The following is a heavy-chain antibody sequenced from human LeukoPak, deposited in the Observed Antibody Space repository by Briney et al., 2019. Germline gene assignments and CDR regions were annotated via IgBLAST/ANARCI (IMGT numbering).Heavy chain of an antibody. J-gene: IGHJ4*02. CDR3: ARSPSSGWTRDFDY. D-gene: IGHD6-19*01. CDR2: IYYSGST. Sequence: SETLSLTCTVSGGSISSSSYYWGWIRQPPGKGLEWIGSIYYSGSTYYNPSLKSRVTISVDTSKNQFSLKLSSVTAADTAVYYCARSPSSGWTRDFDYWGQGTLVTVSS. CDR1: GGSISSSSYY. V-gene: IGHV4-39*01.